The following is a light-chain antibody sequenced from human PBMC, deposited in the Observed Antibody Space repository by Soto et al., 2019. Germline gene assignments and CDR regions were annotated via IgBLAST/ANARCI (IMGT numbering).Light chain of an antibody. J-gene: IGKJ1*01. Sequence: EIVLTQSAGTLSLSPGERATLSCRASQTVSGSYLAWFQQKPGQAPRLLIYAASTRAAGVPDRFSGSGSGTDFSLTINRLEPEDFAVYYCQHYVPAPWTFGQGTKVEIK. CDR1: QTVSGSY. V-gene: IGKV3-20*01. CDR3: QHYVPAPWT. CDR2: AAS.